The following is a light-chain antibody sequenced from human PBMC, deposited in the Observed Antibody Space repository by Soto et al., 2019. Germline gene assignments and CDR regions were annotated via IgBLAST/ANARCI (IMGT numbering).Light chain of an antibody. J-gene: IGKJ4*01. CDR2: GAS. CDR3: QQYGSSPLIT. CDR1: QSVFNNH. V-gene: IGKV3-20*01. Sequence: EIVLTQSPGTLSLSPGERATLSCRASQSVFNNHIGWYQQKPGQAPRRLIFGASFRATGIPDRFSGSGSGTDFTLTISRLEPEDFAVYYCQQYGSSPLITFGGGTKVDIK.